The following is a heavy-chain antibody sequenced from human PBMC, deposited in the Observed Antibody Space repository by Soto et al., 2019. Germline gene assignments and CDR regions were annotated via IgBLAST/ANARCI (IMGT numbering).Heavy chain of an antibody. J-gene: IGHJ5*02. Sequence: QVQLQESGPGLVKPSQTLSLTCTVSGGSISSGDSYWSWIRQPPGQGLEWIGYIASSGSSYYNPSLKSRITISVDTSKNQFSLKLGSVTAADSAVYYCAGSFMGWFDPWGQGTLVTVSS. D-gene: IGHD3-10*01. CDR3: AGSFMGWFDP. CDR2: IASSGSS. V-gene: IGHV4-30-4*01. CDR1: GGSISSGDSY.